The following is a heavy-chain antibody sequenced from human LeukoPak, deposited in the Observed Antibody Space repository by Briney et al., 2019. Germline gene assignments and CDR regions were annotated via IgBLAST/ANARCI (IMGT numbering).Heavy chain of an antibody. CDR1: GFTFSSYG. CDR2: IRYDGSNK. J-gene: IGHJ4*02. D-gene: IGHD6-19*01. CDR3: AKDNGRSSGRIFSSHRAPGQY. V-gene: IGHV3-30*02. Sequence: QPGGSLRLSCAASGFTFSSYGMHWVRQAPGKGLEWVAFIRYDGSNKYYADSVKGRFTISRDNSKNTLYLQMNSLRAEDTAVYYCAKDNGRSSGRIFSSHRAPGQYWGQGTLVTVSS.